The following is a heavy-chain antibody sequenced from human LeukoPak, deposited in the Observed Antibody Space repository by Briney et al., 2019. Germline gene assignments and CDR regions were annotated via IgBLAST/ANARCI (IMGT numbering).Heavy chain of an antibody. J-gene: IGHJ6*03. CDR3: ARDHWDYGDYGDIGYYYYMDV. V-gene: IGHV4-4*07. CDR2: IYTSGST. D-gene: IGHD4-17*01. CDR1: GGSISSYY. Sequence: PSETLSLTCTVSGGSISSYYWSWIRQPAGKGLEWIGRIYTSGSTNYNPSLKSRVTMSVDTSKNQFSLKLSSVTAADTAVYYCARDHWDYGDYGDIGYYYYMDVWGKGTTVTISS.